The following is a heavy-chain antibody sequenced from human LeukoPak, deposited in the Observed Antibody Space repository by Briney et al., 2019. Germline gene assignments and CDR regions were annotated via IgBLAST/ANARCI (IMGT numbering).Heavy chain of an antibody. J-gene: IGHJ5*02. D-gene: IGHD6-19*01. CDR2: ISGSGTTT. Sequence: PGGSLRLSCAASGFTFSNYAMSWVRQAPGKGLEWVSDISGSGTTTSYADSVKGRFTISRDNSRNTLYLRMNSLRAEDTAVYYCAKERVSSGWNPHWFDPWGQGTLVTVSS. CDR3: AKERVSSGWNPHWFDP. CDR1: GFTFSNYA. V-gene: IGHV3-23*01.